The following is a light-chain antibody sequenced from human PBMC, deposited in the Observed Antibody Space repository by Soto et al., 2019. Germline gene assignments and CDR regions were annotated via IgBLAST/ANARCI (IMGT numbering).Light chain of an antibody. Sequence: QAVVTQPPSVSAAPGQKVTISCSGSSSNIGGNSVSWYQQVPGTAPKLLIYDNNKRPSGIPDRFSGSKSGTSATLGITGPQTGDEADYYCAAWDSSLRAGVFGTGTKVTVL. CDR1: SSNIGGNS. J-gene: IGLJ1*01. CDR2: DNN. V-gene: IGLV1-51*01. CDR3: AAWDSSLRAGV.